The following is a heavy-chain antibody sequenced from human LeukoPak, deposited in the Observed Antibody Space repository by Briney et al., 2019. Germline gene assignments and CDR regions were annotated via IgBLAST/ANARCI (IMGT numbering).Heavy chain of an antibody. V-gene: IGHV1-8*03. CDR2: MNPKSGYT. CDR1: GYTLTSLD. CDR3: VRVDGSPDF. Sequence: GASVKVSCKASGYTLTSLDINWVRQATGQGLEWMGWMNPKSGYTGSAQQFQGRVTFTRSTSISTAYMELSSLRSEDTAVYYCVRVDGSPDFWGQGTLITVSS. J-gene: IGHJ4*02. D-gene: IGHD3-22*01.